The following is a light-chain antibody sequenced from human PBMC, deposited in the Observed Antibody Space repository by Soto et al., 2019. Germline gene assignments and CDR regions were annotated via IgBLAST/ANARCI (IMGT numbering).Light chain of an antibody. CDR3: QQRSNWPIT. Sequence: EKVLTQSPGTLSLSPGERATLSCRASQSVSSYLAWYQQKPGQAPRLLIYDASNRATGIPARFSGSGSGTDFTLTISSLEPEDFAVYYCQQRSNWPITFGQGTRLEIK. J-gene: IGKJ5*01. CDR1: QSVSSY. V-gene: IGKV3-11*01. CDR2: DAS.